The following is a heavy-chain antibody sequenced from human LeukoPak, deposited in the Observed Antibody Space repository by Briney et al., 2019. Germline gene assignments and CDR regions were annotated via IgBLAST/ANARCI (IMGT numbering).Heavy chain of an antibody. V-gene: IGHV4-4*07. CDR3: AREEAVANFDY. Sequence: SETLSLTCTVSGGSISKYYWSWIRQPAGEGLVWIGRIYSSGTTSYNPSLKSRVTVSVDTSKNQFSLKLSSVTAADTAVYYCAREEAVANFDYWGQGTLVTVSS. CDR2: IYSSGTT. CDR1: GGSISKYY. D-gene: IGHD6-19*01. J-gene: IGHJ4*02.